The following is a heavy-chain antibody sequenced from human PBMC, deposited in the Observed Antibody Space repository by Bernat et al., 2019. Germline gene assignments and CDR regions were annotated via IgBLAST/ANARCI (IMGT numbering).Heavy chain of an antibody. CDR3: GVINWQVGY. V-gene: IGHV4-39*01. CDR2: FSYGGST. D-gene: IGHD2-21*01. Sequence: QLQLQESGPGLVKPSETLSLTCTVSGASISSSSYYWGWVRQPPGEGLEWIGSFSYGGSTYYNPSLTSRVTISVDTSKNQFSLKLTSVTAADTAVYFCGVINWQVGYWGQGTLVTVSS. CDR1: GASISSSSYY. J-gene: IGHJ4*02.